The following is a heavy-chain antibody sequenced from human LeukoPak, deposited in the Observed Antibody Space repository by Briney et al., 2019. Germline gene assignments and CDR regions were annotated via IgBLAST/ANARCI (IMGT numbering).Heavy chain of an antibody. J-gene: IGHJ5*02. CDR1: GFTFSDYY. CDR3: AKTLRPITMVRGVKELGWFDP. Sequence: GGSLRLSCAASGFTFSDYYMSWIRQAPGKGLEWVSYISSSGSTIYYADSVKGRFTISRDNAKNSLYLQMNSLRAEDTAVYYCAKTLRPITMVRGVKELGWFDPWGQGTRVTVSS. V-gene: IGHV3-11*01. CDR2: ISSSGSTI. D-gene: IGHD3-10*01.